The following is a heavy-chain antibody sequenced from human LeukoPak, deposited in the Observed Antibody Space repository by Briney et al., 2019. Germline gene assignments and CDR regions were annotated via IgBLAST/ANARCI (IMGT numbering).Heavy chain of an antibody. V-gene: IGHV3-64D*09. CDR2: INTNGDDT. Sequence: AGGSLRHSCSACGFTFITYSMHWVRQAPGKGLEHVSTINTNGDDTYYADSVKGRFTISRDNSKRTLYLQMSSLRAEDTAVYYGGNYLRGGGYYTSFDYWGQGTLVTVSS. D-gene: IGHD3-10*02. CDR1: GFTFITYS. CDR3: GNYLRGGGYYTSFDY. J-gene: IGHJ4*02.